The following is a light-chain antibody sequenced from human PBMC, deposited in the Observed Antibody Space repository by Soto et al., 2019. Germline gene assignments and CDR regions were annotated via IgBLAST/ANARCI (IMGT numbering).Light chain of an antibody. CDR3: QQYCVRPWT. J-gene: IGKJ1*01. V-gene: IGKV4-1*01. CDR1: QSVLYSSNNKNC. Sequence: DIVMTQSPDSLAVSLGERATINCESSQSVLYSSNNKNCLAWYQQKPGQPPKLLIYWAYIRESGVPDRFSGGGSGPDFALTISGLQAEDVAVYCCQQYCVRPWTFGQGTKVEIK. CDR2: WAY.